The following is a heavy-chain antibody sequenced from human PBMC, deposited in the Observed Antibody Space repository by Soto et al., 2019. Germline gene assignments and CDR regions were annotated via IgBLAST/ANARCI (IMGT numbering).Heavy chain of an antibody. CDR1: GYTFTSYG. CDR2: ISAYNGNT. J-gene: IGHJ4*02. D-gene: IGHD3-22*01. Sequence: ASVKVSCKASGYTFTSYGISWVRQAPGQGLEWMGWISAYNGNTNYAQKLQGRVTMTTDTSTSTAYMELTSLRSDDTAVYYCVYDSSGYTYFDYWGQGTLVTVSS. CDR3: VYDSSGYTYFDY. V-gene: IGHV1-18*01.